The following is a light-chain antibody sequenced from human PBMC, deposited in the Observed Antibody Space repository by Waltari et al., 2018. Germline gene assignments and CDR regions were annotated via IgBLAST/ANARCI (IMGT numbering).Light chain of an antibody. Sequence: DIVVAQAPDPLAVSLGERVTLNCKSSPSVLHSSFNKNYLAWFQLKSGQPPKLLIYWASTRESGVPDRFSVSGSGTDFTLTISGLQAEDVAVYYCQQYYSPPYTFGQGTKLQI. J-gene: IGKJ2*01. V-gene: IGKV4-1*01. CDR1: PSVLHSSFNKNY. CDR2: WAS. CDR3: QQYYSPPYT.